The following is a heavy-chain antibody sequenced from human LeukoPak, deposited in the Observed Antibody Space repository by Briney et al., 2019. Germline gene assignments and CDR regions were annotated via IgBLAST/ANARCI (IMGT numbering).Heavy chain of an antibody. CDR1: GFTFSSYA. CDR3: ARIYGDYGVGDY. V-gene: IGHV3-64*01. J-gene: IGHJ4*02. Sequence: GGSLRLSCAASGFTFSSYAMHWFRRPPGKEREYVSAISSNGGSTYYANSVKGRFTISRDNSKNTLYLQMGSLRAEDMAVYYCARIYGDYGVGDYWGQGTLVTVSS. D-gene: IGHD4-17*01. CDR2: ISSNGGST.